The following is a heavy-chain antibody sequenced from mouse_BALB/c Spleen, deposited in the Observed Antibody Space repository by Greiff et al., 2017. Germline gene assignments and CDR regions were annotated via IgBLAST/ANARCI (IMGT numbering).Heavy chain of an antibody. D-gene: IGHD2-4*01. J-gene: IGHJ3*01. CDR2: IDPANGNT. CDR1: GFNIKDTY. CDR3: ARRGDYDAY. Sequence: EVQLVESGAELVKPGASVKLSCTASGFNIKDTYMHWVKQRPEQGLEWIGRIDPANGNTKYDPKFQGKATITADTSSNTAYLQLSSLTSEDTAVYYCARRGDYDAYWGRGKLVTVSA. V-gene: IGHV14-3*02.